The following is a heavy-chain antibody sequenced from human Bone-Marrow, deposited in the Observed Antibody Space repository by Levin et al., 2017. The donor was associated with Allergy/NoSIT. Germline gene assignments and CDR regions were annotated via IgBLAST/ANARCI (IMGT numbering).Heavy chain of an antibody. J-gene: IGHJ6*02. D-gene: IGHD3-3*01. CDR1: GFTFSSYW. Sequence: PGGSLRLSCAASGFTFSSYWMHWVRQAPGKGLVWVSRINSDGSSTSYADSVKGRFTISRDNAKNTLYLQMNSLRAEDTAVYYCARVHYDFWSGSLSGMDVWGQGTTVTVSS. CDR3: ARVHYDFWSGSLSGMDV. V-gene: IGHV3-74*01. CDR2: INSDGSST.